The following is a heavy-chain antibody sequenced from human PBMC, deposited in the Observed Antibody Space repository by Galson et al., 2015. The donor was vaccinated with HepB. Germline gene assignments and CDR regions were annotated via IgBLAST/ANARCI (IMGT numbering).Heavy chain of an antibody. Sequence: ALRLSCAASGFTFSNFWMSRVRQTPGQGLEWVANIKRDGSEKYYVDSVKDRFTISRDNAKNSLSLQMNSLRVEDTAVYYCATSPARSDFQYTDVWGKGTTVIVSS. CDR2: IKRDGSEK. J-gene: IGHJ6*03. CDR3: ATSPARSDFQYTDV. V-gene: IGHV3-7*01. CDR1: GFTFSNFW. D-gene: IGHD3/OR15-3a*01.